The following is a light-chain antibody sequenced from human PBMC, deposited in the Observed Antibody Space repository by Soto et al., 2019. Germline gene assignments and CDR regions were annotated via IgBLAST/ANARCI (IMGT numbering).Light chain of an antibody. J-gene: IGKJ5*01. CDR1: QSVASN. CDR2: GTS. CDR3: QQYNNWPRT. Sequence: EIVMTQYPASLSVTPGESVTLSCRASQSVASNLAWYQQKPGQAPRLLIYGTSTRATGIPARFSGSGSGTEFTLTISSLQSEDFAVYYCQQYNNWPRTFGQGTRLEIK. V-gene: IGKV3-15*01.